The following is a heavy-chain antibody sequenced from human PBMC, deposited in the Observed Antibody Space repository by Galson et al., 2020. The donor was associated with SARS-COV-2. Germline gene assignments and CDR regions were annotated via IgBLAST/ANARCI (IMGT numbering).Heavy chain of an antibody. CDR2: FDPDDAKI. CDR1: GYTLADLS. V-gene: IGHV1-24*01. D-gene: IGHD4-17*01. Sequence: ASVKVSCKVSGYTLADLSVHWVRQAPGEGLEWMGGFDPDDAKIIYAQKFKGRVTMTEDTSLETAYMELSSLRSEDTAVYFCATLTTVATLSWFDSWGQGTLVTVSS. J-gene: IGHJ5*01. CDR3: ATLTTVATLSWFDS.